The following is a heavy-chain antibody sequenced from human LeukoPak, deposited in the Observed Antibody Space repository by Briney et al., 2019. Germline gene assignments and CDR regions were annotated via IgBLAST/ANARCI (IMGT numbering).Heavy chain of an antibody. CDR3: TRVVNGGHFDY. CDR2: VYHTGTS. J-gene: IGHJ4*02. CDR1: GASINDYY. Sequence: SETLSLTCSVSGASINDYYWTWIRQPPGKGLEWVGYVYHTGTSGYHPSPKSRVAMSLDTSKNQVSLKLGSVTAADTAVYFCTRVVNGGHFDYWGQGTLVTVSS. V-gene: IGHV4-59*12. D-gene: IGHD2-8*01.